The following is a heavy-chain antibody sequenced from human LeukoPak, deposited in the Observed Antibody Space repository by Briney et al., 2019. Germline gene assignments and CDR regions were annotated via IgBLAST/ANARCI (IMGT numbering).Heavy chain of an antibody. CDR1: GGSINSDY. D-gene: IGHD3-3*01. Sequence: PSETLSLTCTVSGGSINSDYWSWIRQPPGKAREWIGFIYSSGSPTYNPSLETRFTISVDTSNNQFSLKLTSVTATDSAVYYCARRLWSGPFDYWGQGTLVTVFS. CDR2: IYSSGSP. J-gene: IGHJ4*02. V-gene: IGHV4-4*09. CDR3: ARRLWSGPFDY.